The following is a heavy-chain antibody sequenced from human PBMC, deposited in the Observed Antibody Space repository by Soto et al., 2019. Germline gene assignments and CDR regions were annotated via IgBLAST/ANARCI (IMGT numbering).Heavy chain of an antibody. CDR3: ASASVQYWSGYYILDY. J-gene: IGHJ4*02. Sequence: QVQLQESGPGLVTPSQTLSLTCTVSGLSMSSGGYRWNWIRQHPGKALEWIGNIYYSGTPYFNPSPNSRFTISVDTCKNRFSLELNSLTAADTAVYSCASASVQYWSGYYILDYWGQGSLVTVSS. CDR2: IYYSGTP. V-gene: IGHV4-31*03. D-gene: IGHD3-3*01. CDR1: GLSMSSGGYR.